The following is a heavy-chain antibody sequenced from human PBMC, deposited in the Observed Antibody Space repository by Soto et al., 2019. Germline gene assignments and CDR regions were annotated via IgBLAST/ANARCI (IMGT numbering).Heavy chain of an antibody. V-gene: IGHV3-23*01. J-gene: IGHJ5*02. Sequence: ESGGGLVQPGGSLRLSCAASGFTFSSYAMTWVRQAPGKGLEWVSLISDSGSTYYADSVKGRFAISRDNSKNTLYLQMNSLRAEDTALYYCAKTYRREQQPLQYNWFDPWGQGTLVTVSS. CDR1: GFTFSSYA. CDR2: ISDSGST. CDR3: AKTYRREQQPLQYNWFDP. D-gene: IGHD6-13*01.